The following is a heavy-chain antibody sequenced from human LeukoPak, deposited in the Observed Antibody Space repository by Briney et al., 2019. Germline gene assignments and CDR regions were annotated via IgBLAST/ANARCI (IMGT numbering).Heavy chain of an antibody. CDR3: ASSVVSGY. Sequence: GGSLRLSCAASGFTFSSYTMNWARQAPGKGLQWVSSISSSSSLIYYADSVKGRFTTSRDNAKNSLYLQMNSLRAEDTAVYYCASSVVSGYWGQGTLVTVSS. CDR1: GFTFSSYT. CDR2: ISSSSSLI. V-gene: IGHV3-21*01. J-gene: IGHJ4*02. D-gene: IGHD4-23*01.